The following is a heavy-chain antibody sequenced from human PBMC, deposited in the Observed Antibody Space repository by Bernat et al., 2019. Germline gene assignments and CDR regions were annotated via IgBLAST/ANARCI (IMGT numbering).Heavy chain of an antibody. CDR2: IYWDDDK. Sequence: QITLKESGPTLVKPTQTLTLTCTFSGFSLSTNGVGVGWIRQPPGKALEWLALIYWDDDKRYSPSLKSRLTITKDTSKNQVVLTMTNMDPVDTATYYCAHRKYYFDYWGQGTLVTVSS. CDR3: AHRKYYFDY. V-gene: IGHV2-5*02. J-gene: IGHJ4*02. CDR1: GFSLSTNGVG.